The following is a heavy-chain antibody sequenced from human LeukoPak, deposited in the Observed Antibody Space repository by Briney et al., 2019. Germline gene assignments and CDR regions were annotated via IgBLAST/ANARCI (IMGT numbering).Heavy chain of an antibody. J-gene: IGHJ6*02. V-gene: IGHV4-59*08. D-gene: IGHD2-2*01. CDR1: GGSISSYY. CDR2: IYYSGST. Sequence: SETLSLTCTVSGGSISSYYWSWIRQPPGKGLEWIGYIYYSGSTNYTPSLKSRVTISVDTSKNQFSLKLSSVTAADTAVYYCARLVPPRYCSSTSCYGHYYYGMDVWGQGTTVTVSS. CDR3: ARLVPPRYCSSTSCYGHYYYGMDV.